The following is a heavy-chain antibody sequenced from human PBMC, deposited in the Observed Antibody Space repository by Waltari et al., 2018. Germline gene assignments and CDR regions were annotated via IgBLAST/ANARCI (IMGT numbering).Heavy chain of an antibody. J-gene: IGHJ4*02. V-gene: IGHV3-23*01. CDR3: AKERILAYDGKPEPDFDY. CDR2: ISGSGGYT. CDR1: GITFSSYA. D-gene: IGHD3-10*01. Sequence: EVQLLESGGGLVQPGGSLRLTCTASGITFSSYALRWVRQAPGKGLEWVSAISGSGGYTYYADSVKGRFTISRDNSKSTLYLQVNSLRAEDTAVYYCAKERILAYDGKPEPDFDYWGQGTLVTVSS.